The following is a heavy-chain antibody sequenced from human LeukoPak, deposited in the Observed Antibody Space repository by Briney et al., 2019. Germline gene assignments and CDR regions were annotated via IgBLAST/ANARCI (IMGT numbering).Heavy chain of an antibody. CDR2: INHSGST. V-gene: IGHV4-34*01. CDR3: ARGASMIVVVPYYFDY. CDR1: GLTFSNYG. Sequence: GSLRLSCAASGLTFSNYGMHWIRQPPGKGLEWIGEINHSGSTNYNPSLKSRVTISVDTSKNQFSLKLSSVTAADTAVYYCARGASMIVVVPYYFDYWGQGTLVTVSS. J-gene: IGHJ4*02. D-gene: IGHD3-22*01.